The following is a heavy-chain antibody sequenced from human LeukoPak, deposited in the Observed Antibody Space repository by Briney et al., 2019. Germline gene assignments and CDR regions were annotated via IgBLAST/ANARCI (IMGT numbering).Heavy chain of an antibody. CDR1: GGSISSGGYY. D-gene: IGHD6-13*01. CDR3: AMFSSSWINAFDI. V-gene: IGHV4-31*03. Sequence: SETLSLTCTVSGGSISSGGYYWSWIRQHPGKGLEWIGYIYNSGGTYYNPSLKSRVTISVDTSKNQFSLKLSSVTAADTAVYYCAMFSSSWINAFDIWGQGTMVTVSS. J-gene: IGHJ3*02. CDR2: IYNSGGT.